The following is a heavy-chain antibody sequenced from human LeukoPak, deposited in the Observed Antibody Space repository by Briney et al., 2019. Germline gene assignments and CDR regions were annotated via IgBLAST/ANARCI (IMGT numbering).Heavy chain of an antibody. CDR2: INPSGGST. J-gene: IGHJ6*03. D-gene: IGHD3-10*01. CDR1: GYTFTSYY. CDR3: ARLDKQLLRGVDLYYYYMDV. Sequence: ASVKVSCKASGYTFTSYYMHWVRQAPGQGLEWMGIINPSGGSTSYAQKFQGRVTMTRNTSISTAYMELSSLRSEDTAVYYCARLDKQLLRGVDLYYYYMDVWGKGTTVTISS. V-gene: IGHV1-46*01.